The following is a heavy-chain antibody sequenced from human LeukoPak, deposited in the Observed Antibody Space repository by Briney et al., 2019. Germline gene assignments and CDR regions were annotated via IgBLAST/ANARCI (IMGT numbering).Heavy chain of an antibody. CDR1: GFTFDDYA. V-gene: IGHV3-9*03. CDR3: AKDPGRWLQLRYFDY. Sequence: GGSLRLSCAASGFTFDDYAMHWVRQAPGKGLEWVSGISWNSGSIGYADSVKGRFTISRDNAKNSLYLQMNSLRAEDMALYYCAKDPGRWLQLRYFDYWGKGTLVTVSS. D-gene: IGHD5-24*01. CDR2: ISWNSGSI. J-gene: IGHJ4*02.